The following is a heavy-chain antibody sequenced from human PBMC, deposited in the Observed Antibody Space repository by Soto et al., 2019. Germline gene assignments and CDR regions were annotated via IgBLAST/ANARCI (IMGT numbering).Heavy chain of an antibody. V-gene: IGHV1-24*01. CDR3: SCVPRAAAGPEYFQD. Sequence: ASVKVSCKVSGYTLTELSMHWVRRAPGKGLEWMGGFDPEDGETIYAQKFQGRVTMTEDTSTDTAYMELSSLRSEDTAVYYCSCVPRAAAGPEYFQDWGQGALVTVSS. D-gene: IGHD6-13*01. J-gene: IGHJ1*01. CDR2: FDPEDGET. CDR1: GYTLTELS.